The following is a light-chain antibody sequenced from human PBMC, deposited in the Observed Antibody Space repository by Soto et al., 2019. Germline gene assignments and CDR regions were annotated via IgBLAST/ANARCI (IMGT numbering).Light chain of an antibody. CDR2: DAS. V-gene: IGKV3-20*01. J-gene: IGKJ4*01. Sequence: EIVLTQSPATLSLSPGERATLSCRASQSVSSYLAWYQQKPGQAPRLLIYDASNRATGIPARFSGSGSGTDFTLTISRLEPEDFALYYCQQYGSSLTFGGGTKVDIK. CDR1: QSVSSY. CDR3: QQYGSSLT.